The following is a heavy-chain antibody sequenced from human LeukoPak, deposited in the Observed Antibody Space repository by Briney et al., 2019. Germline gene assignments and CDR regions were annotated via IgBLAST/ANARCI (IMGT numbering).Heavy chain of an antibody. CDR3: ARGSGDSGWYGDWFDP. V-gene: IGHV1-2*02. Sequence: GASVKVSCKASGYTFTGYYMHWVRQAPGQELEWMGWINPNSGGTNYAQKFQGRVTMTRDTSISTAYMELSRLRSDDTAVYYCARGSGDSGWYGDWFDPWGQGTLVTVSS. CDR1: GYTFTGYY. J-gene: IGHJ5*02. CDR2: INPNSGGT. D-gene: IGHD6-19*01.